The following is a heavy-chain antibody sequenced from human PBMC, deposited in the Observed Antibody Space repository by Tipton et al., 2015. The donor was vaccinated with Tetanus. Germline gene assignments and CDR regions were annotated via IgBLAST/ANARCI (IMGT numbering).Heavy chain of an antibody. D-gene: IGHD3-16*01. CDR2: ISGSGGST. J-gene: IGHJ5*02. Sequence: GSLRLSCAASGFTFSSYAMSWVRQAPGEGLEWVSAISGSGGSTYYADSVKGRFTISRDNSKNTLYLQMNSLRAEDTAVYYCAKVVSYDYVWGSPQFDPWGQGTLVTVSS. V-gene: IGHV3-23*01. CDR3: AKVVSYDYVWGSPQFDP. CDR1: GFTFSSYA.